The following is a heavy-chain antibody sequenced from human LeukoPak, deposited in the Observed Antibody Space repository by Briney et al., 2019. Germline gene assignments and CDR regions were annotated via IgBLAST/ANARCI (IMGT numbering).Heavy chain of an antibody. V-gene: IGHV3-23*01. CDR3: SKRLTFFGGYERSFEI. D-gene: IGHD5-12*01. CDR1: GFTFSSYA. CDR2: ISGSGGST. J-gene: IGHJ3*02. Sequence: GGSLRLSCAASGFTFSSYAMSWVRQAPGKGLEWVSAISGSGGSTYYADSVKGRFTISRDNSKNTLYLQMNSLRAEDKAVYYCSKRLTFFGGYERSFEIWGQGTKVTVSS.